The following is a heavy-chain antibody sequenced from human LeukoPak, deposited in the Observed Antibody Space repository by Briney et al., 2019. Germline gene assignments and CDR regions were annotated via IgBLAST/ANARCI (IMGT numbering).Heavy chain of an antibody. CDR1: GFTFSNYN. Sequence: GGSLRLSCAASGFTFSNYNMNWVRQAPGKGLEWVSAISGSGGNTYYADSVKGRFTISRDNSKNTLYLQMNSLRAEDTAVYYCAKDPNGWSWGQGTLVTVSS. V-gene: IGHV3-23*01. D-gene: IGHD3-3*01. CDR3: AKDPNGWS. J-gene: IGHJ4*02. CDR2: ISGSGGNT.